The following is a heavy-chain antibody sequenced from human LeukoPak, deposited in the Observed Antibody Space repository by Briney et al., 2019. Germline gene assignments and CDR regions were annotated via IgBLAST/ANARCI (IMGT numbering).Heavy chain of an antibody. J-gene: IGHJ6*02. CDR3: AREAGHNWAYYYYGMDV. CDR1: GYTFTSYG. V-gene: IGHV1-18*01. D-gene: IGHD1-20*01. CDR2: ISAYNGNT. Sequence: ASVKVSCKASGYTFTSYGISWVRQAPGQRLEWMGWISAYNGNTNYAQKLQGRVTMTTDTSTSTAYMELSSLRSEDTAVYYCAREAGHNWAYYYYGMDVWGQGTTVTVSS.